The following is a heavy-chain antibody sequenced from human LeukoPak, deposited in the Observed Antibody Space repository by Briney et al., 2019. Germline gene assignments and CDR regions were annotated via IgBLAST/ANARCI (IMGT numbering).Heavy chain of an antibody. V-gene: IGHV3-21*04. CDR2: ISDTSTYI. CDR1: GFTFSNYN. J-gene: IGHJ3*02. D-gene: IGHD7-27*01. Sequence: GGSLRLSCAAFGFTFSNYNMNWVRQAPGKGLEWVSSISDTSTYIYYADSVKGRFTISRDNAKNSLFLQMNSLRAEDTALYYCASRTWGISTFDIWGQGTMVTVSS. CDR3: ASRTWGISTFDI.